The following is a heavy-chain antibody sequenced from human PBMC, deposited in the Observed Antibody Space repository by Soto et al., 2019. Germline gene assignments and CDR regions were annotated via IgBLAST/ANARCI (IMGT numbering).Heavy chain of an antibody. CDR1: GFTFSRFG. Sequence: EVQLLESGGGLVQPGGSLRLSCAASGFTFSRFGMSWVRQAPGKGLEWVSGISGGGNPTYYSDSVQGRFTISRDSAKNTLYLQMNSLRTADTALYYCAKAITYDSSAYDSWGEGTLVTVSS. V-gene: IGHV3-23*01. CDR3: AKAITYDSSAYDS. D-gene: IGHD3-22*01. J-gene: IGHJ4*02. CDR2: ISGGGNPT.